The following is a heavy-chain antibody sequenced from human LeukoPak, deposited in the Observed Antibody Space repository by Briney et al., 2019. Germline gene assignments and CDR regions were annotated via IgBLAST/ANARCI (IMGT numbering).Heavy chain of an antibody. CDR1: GGSFSGYY. Sequence: PSETLSLTCAVYGGSFSGYYWSWIRQPPGKGLEWIGEINHSGSTNYNPSLKSRVTISVDTSKNQFSLKLSSVTAADTAVYYCARGIPDCSSTSCYAEWFDPWGQGTLVTVSS. J-gene: IGHJ5*02. CDR3: ARGIPDCSSTSCYAEWFDP. CDR2: INHSGST. D-gene: IGHD2-2*01. V-gene: IGHV4-34*01.